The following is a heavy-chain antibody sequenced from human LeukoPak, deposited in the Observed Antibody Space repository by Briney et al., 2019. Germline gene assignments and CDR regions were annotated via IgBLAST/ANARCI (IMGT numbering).Heavy chain of an antibody. V-gene: IGHV3-23*01. Sequence: GSLRLSCAASGFTFCSYAISWVRQAPGKGLEWVSAISGSGGSTYYADSVKGRFTISRDNSKNTLYLQMNSLRAEDTAVYYCARLAVVVAATHDYWGQGTLVTVSS. D-gene: IGHD2-15*01. CDR3: ARLAVVVAATHDY. J-gene: IGHJ4*02. CDR1: GFTFCSYA. CDR2: ISGSGGST.